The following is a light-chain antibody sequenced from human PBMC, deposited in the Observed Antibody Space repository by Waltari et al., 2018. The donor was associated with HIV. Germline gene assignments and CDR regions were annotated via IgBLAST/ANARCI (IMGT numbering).Light chain of an antibody. J-gene: IGLJ3*02. Sequence: QSLLTQPPSVSATPGQRITISCTGNKSNIGAGHDVHWYRQLPGTAPRLLIFANSNRPSGVPDRISGSKSTASASLAITGLQAEDEGYYYCQSSDIRLHGLWVFGGGTKVTGL. CDR3: QSSDIRLHGLWV. CDR2: ANS. CDR1: KSNIGAGHD. V-gene: IGLV1-40*01.